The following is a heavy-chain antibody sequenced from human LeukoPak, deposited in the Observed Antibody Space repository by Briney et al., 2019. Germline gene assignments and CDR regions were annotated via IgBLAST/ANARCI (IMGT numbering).Heavy chain of an antibody. Sequence: GASVKVSCKASGYTFAGYYMHWVRQAPGQGLEWMGRINPNSGGTNYAQKFQGRVTMTRVTSISTAYMELSRLRSDDTAVYYCARERKYSSGWYVDYWGQGTLVTVSS. J-gene: IGHJ4*02. CDR2: INPNSGGT. CDR3: ARERKYSSGWYVDY. D-gene: IGHD6-19*01. V-gene: IGHV1-2*06. CDR1: GYTFAGYY.